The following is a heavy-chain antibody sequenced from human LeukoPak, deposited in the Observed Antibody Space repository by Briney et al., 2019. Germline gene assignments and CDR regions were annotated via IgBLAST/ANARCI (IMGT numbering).Heavy chain of an antibody. V-gene: IGHV4-38-2*02. CDR3: ARDLDYYDSSVFGY. CDR1: GYSITSGYY. CDR2: IYHSGST. J-gene: IGHJ4*02. D-gene: IGHD3-22*01. Sequence: SETLSLTCAVSGYSITSGYYWGWIRRPPGKGLEWIGSIYHSGSTYYNPSLKTRVTISVDTSKNQFSLKLSSVTAADTAVYYCARDLDYYDSSVFGYWGQGTLVTVSS.